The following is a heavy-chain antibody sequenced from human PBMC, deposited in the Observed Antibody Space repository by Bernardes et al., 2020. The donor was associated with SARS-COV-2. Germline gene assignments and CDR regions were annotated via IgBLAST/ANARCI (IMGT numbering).Heavy chain of an antibody. CDR1: GFTLNSNA. Sequence: WGSLCLSCAVSGFTLNSNAITWVRQAPGKGLEWVSVMSNNGDNTTYSDSANSRLTISTDNSKNTLHRQMNSLGAEDTAVYYCAKGRQDAIVTGYLEPFYYGYGMDDWGQYNTVTVS. D-gene: IGHD3-9*01. CDR3: AKGRQDAIVTGYLEPFYYGYGMDD. V-gene: IGHV3-23*01. CDR2: MSNNGDNT. J-gene: IGHJ6*02.